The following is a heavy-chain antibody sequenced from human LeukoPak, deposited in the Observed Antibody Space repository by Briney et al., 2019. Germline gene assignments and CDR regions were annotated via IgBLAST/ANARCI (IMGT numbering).Heavy chain of an antibody. V-gene: IGHV3-7*01. CDR1: GFTFIRYW. Sequence: GGSLRLSCAASGFTFIRYWIHWVRQAPGKGLEWVANIKQDGSEKYYVDSVKGRFTISRDNAKNSLYLQMNSLRAEDTAVYYCARDPEMIVVVPAAIVRTHYYYYMDVWGKGTTVTVSS. J-gene: IGHJ6*03. CDR3: ARDPEMIVVVPAAIVRTHYYYYMDV. D-gene: IGHD2-2*02. CDR2: IKQDGSEK.